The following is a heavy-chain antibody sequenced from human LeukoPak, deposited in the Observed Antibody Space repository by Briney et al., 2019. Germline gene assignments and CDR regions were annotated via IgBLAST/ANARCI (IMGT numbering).Heavy chain of an antibody. CDR3: ARDSYYYGLDV. CDR2: IYYSGST. Sequence: SETLSLACTVSGGSISSYYWSWIRQPPGKGLEWIGYIYYSGSTNYNPSLKSRVTISVDTSKNQFSLKLSSVTAADTAVYYCARDSYYYGLDVWGQGTTVTVSS. J-gene: IGHJ6*02. V-gene: IGHV4-59*01. CDR1: GGSISSYY.